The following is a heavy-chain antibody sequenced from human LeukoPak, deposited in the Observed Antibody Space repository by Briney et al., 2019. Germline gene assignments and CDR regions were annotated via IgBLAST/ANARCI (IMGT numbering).Heavy chain of an antibody. Sequence: SETLSLTCTVSGGSISTYYWSWIRQPPGKGLEWIGYIDYSGSTNYNPSLKSRVTISVDTSKNQFSLKLSSVTAADTAVYYCARSLQLWPYYFDYWGQGTLVTVSS. CDR1: GGSISTYY. V-gene: IGHV4-59*01. D-gene: IGHD5-18*01. CDR3: ARSLQLWPYYFDY. CDR2: IDYSGST. J-gene: IGHJ4*02.